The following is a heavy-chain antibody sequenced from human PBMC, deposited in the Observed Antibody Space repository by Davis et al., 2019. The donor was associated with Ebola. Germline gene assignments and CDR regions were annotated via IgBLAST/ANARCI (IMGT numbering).Heavy chain of an antibody. CDR1: GGSFSGYY. D-gene: IGHD6-13*01. CDR3: ARGRGSSWSRAGRFDY. Sequence: MPGGSLRLSCAVYGGSFSGYYWSWIRQPPGKGLEWIGEINHSGSTNYNPSLKSRVTISVDTSKNQFSLKLSSVTAADTAVYYCARGRGSSWSRAGRFDYWGQGTLVTVSS. V-gene: IGHV4-34*01. CDR2: INHSGST. J-gene: IGHJ4*02.